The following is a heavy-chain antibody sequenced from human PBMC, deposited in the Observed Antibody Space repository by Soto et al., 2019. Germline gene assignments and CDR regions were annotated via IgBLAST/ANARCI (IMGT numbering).Heavy chain of an antibody. Sequence: AETLSLTCAVYGGSFSGYYWSGIRQPPGKGREWIGEINHSGSTNYNPSLKSRVTISVDTYKNQFSLKLSSVTAADTAVYYCARGRYSYYGMDVWGQGTTVTVS. CDR2: INHSGST. CDR1: GGSFSGYY. CDR3: ARGRYSYYGMDV. J-gene: IGHJ6*02. V-gene: IGHV4-34*01.